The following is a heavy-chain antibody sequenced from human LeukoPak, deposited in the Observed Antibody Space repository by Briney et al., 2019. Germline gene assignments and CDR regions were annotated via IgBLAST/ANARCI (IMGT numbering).Heavy chain of an antibody. J-gene: IGHJ5*02. D-gene: IGHD4-17*01. CDR3: ARRLIGHYTVTIANNWFDP. V-gene: IGHV4-39*01. CDR2: IYYSGST. Sequence: PSETLSLTCTVSGGSISSSSYYWGWIRQPPGKGLEWIGSIYYSGSTYYNPSLKSRVTISVDTSKNQFSLKLSSVTAADTAVYYCARRLIGHYTVTIANNWFDPWGQGTPVTVSS. CDR1: GGSISSSSYY.